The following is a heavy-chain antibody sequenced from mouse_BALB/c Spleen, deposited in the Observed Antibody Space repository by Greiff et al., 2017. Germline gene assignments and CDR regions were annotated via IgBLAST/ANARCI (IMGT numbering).Heavy chain of an antibody. D-gene: IGHD2-4*01. CDR1: GYSITSDYA. J-gene: IGHJ4*01. CDR2: ISYSGST. Sequence: EVQLQQSGPGLVKPSQSLSLTCTVTGYSITSDYAWNWIRQFPGNKLEWMGYISYSGSTSYNPSLKSRISITRDTSKNQFFLQLNSVTTEDTATYYCARSDYDYRKDYAMDYWGQGTSVTVSS. V-gene: IGHV3-2*02. CDR3: ARSDYDYRKDYAMDY.